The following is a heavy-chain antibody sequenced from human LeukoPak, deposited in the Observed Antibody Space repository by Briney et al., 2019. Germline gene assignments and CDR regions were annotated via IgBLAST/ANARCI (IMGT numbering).Heavy chain of an antibody. J-gene: IGHJ6*02. CDR1: GFTFSSYC. CDR2: IKQDGSEK. V-gene: IGHV3-7*01. Sequence: PGGSLRLSCAASGFTFSSYCMSWVRQAPGKGLEWVANIKQDGSEKYYVDSVKGRFTISRDNAKNSVYLQMNSLRAEDTAVYYCARSDCSSTSWLSNYYGMDVWGQGTTVTVSS. CDR3: ARSDCSSTSWLSNYYGMDV. D-gene: IGHD2-2*01.